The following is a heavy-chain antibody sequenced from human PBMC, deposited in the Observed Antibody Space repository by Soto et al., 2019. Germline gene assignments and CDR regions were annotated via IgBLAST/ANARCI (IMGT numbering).Heavy chain of an antibody. CDR2: INPDSGGT. Sequence: QVQLVQSGAEVKKPGASVKVSCKASGYTFTGYYMHWVRQAPGQGLVMMGWINPDSGGTNYAQKFQGRVTMTSDTSISTAYMEVSRLRSDDTAVYYCARDSNGSGSDFDYWGQGTLVTVSS. D-gene: IGHD3-10*01. J-gene: IGHJ4*02. CDR3: ARDSNGSGSDFDY. V-gene: IGHV1-2*02. CDR1: GYTFTGYY.